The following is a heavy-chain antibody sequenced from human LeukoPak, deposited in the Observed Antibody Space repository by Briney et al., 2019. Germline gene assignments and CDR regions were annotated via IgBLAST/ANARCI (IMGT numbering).Heavy chain of an antibody. CDR1: GSSLRTSGVG. CDR2: IYWDDVK. CDR3: VHTVISVIRGAKN. Sequence: SGPTLVKPTHTLTPICTLSGSSLRTSGVGVGWIRQPPGNALEWLAHIYWDDVKRYRASLESRLTITKDTSKNQVVLTMTNMDPVATGTYYCVHTVISVIRGAKNWGQGTLITVSS. J-gene: IGHJ4*02. V-gene: IGHV2-5*02. D-gene: IGHD3-10*01.